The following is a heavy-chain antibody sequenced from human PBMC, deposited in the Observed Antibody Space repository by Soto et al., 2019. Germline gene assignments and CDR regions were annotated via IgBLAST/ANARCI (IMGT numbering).Heavy chain of an antibody. Sequence: QVQLVQSGAEVKKPGASVKVSCKASGYTFTSYAMHWVRQAPGQRLEWMGWINAGNGNTKYSQKFQGSVTITTDTSASTAYMELSSLRSEDTAVYYCARVIGGWYYFDYWGQGTLVTVSS. D-gene: IGHD6-19*01. V-gene: IGHV1-3*01. CDR1: GYTFTSYA. CDR2: INAGNGNT. CDR3: ARVIGGWYYFDY. J-gene: IGHJ4*02.